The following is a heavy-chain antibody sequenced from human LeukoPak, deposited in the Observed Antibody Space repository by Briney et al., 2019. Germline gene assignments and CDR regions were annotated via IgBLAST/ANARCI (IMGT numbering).Heavy chain of an antibody. Sequence: GGSLRLSCAASGFTFSNAWMSWVRQAPGKGLEWGGRIKSKTDGGTTDYAAPVKGRFTISRDDSKNTLYLQMNSLKTEDTAVYYCTTEYDSSGYGFDYWGQGTLVTVSS. D-gene: IGHD3-22*01. J-gene: IGHJ4*02. CDR1: GFTFSNAW. V-gene: IGHV3-15*01. CDR2: IKSKTDGGTT. CDR3: TTEYDSSGYGFDY.